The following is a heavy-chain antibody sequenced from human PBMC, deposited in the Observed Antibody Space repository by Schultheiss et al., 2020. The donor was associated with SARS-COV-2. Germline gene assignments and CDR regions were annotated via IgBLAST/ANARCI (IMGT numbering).Heavy chain of an antibody. CDR2: IYYSGST. V-gene: IGHV4-61*01. D-gene: IGHD2-15*01. Sequence: SETLSLTCTVSGGSVSSGSYYWSWIRQPPGKGLEWIGYIYYSGSTNYNPSLKSRVTISVDTSKNQFSLKLSSVTAEDTAVYYCAGQPLRVVEYFQHWGQGTLVTVSS. CDR3: AGQPLRVVEYFQH. J-gene: IGHJ1*01. CDR1: GGSVSSGSYY.